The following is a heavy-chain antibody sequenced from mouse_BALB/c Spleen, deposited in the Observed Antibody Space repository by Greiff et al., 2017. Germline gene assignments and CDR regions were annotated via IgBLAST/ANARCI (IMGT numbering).Heavy chain of an antibody. V-gene: IGHV5-6-3*01. CDR3: ARGRYDNYAMDY. Sequence: EVQLQQSGGGLVQPGGSLKLSCAASGFTFSSYGMSWVRQTPDKRLELVATINSNGGSTYYPDSVKGRFTISRDNAKNTLYLQMSSLKSEDTAMYYCARGRYDNYAMDYWGQGTSVTVSS. CDR2: INSNGGST. J-gene: IGHJ4*01. CDR1: GFTFSSYG. D-gene: IGHD2-14*01.